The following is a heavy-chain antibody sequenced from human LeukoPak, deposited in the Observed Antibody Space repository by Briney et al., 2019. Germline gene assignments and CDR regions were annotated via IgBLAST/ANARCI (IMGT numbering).Heavy chain of an antibody. CDR1: GFTFSDYY. CDR2: ISSSGSSI. J-gene: IGHJ4*02. Sequence: PGGSLRLSCAASGFTFSDYYMSWIRQAPGKGLEWVSYISSSGSSIYYADSVKGRFTISRDNAKNSLYLQMNSLRAEDSAVYYCAREIPGGAVTLDYWGQGTLVTVSS. CDR3: AREIPGGAVTLDY. D-gene: IGHD1-26*01. V-gene: IGHV3-11*04.